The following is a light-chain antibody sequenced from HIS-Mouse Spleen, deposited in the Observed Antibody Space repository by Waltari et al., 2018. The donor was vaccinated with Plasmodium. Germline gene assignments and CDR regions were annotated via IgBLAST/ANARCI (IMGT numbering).Light chain of an antibody. CDR1: QSVSSRH. Sequence: EIVLTQSPGTLSLSPGDRATLSCRAHQSVSSRHLAWYEQKPGQAPSPLLYGASSKATGIPDRFSGSGSGTDFTLTISRLVPEDFAVYYCQQYGSSPYTFGEGTKLEIK. CDR3: QQYGSSPYT. V-gene: IGKV3-20*01. CDR2: GAS. J-gene: IGKJ2*01.